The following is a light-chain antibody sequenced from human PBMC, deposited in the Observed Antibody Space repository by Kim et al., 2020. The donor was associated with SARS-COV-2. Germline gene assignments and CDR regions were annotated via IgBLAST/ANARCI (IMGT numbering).Light chain of an antibody. CDR2: DAS. Sequence: ASLGDRVTITCRASQGIRSALAWYHQKPGQPPKLLISDASNLQAGVPSRISGSGSGTEFTLTITSLQPEDFETYYCKQFKVYPFTFGPGTRLEIK. CDR1: QGIRSA. V-gene: IGKV1-13*02. J-gene: IGKJ5*01. CDR3: KQFKVYPFT.